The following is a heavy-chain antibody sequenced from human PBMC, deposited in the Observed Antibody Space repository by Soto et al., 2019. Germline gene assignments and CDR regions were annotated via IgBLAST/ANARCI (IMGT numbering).Heavy chain of an antibody. CDR1: GDTFGRFT. CDR3: ARDPSTINKLIGVWFDP. CDR2: IKPISDIT. Sequence: SVKVSCKASGDTFGRFTINWVRQAPGQGLEWMGGIKPISDITNYARRFQGRVTFTADASTSTVYLELSSLRSEDTAMYYCARDPSTINKLIGVWFDPWGQGTLVTVSS. J-gene: IGHJ5*02. D-gene: IGHD4-4*01. V-gene: IGHV1-69*13.